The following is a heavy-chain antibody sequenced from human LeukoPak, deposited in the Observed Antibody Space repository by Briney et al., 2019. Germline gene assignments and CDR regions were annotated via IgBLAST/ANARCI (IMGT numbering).Heavy chain of an antibody. V-gene: IGHV4-59*08. CDR3: ARYRYAGQPADY. Sequence: PSETLSLTCTVSGGSISSYYWSWIRQPPGKGREWSGYIYYSGSTNYNPSLKSRVPISLDTSKNQFSMKMRYVHAADRAVYYCARYRYAGQPADYWGQGTMATVSS. J-gene: IGHJ4*02. D-gene: IGHD6-13*01. CDR1: GGSISSYY. CDR2: IYYSGST.